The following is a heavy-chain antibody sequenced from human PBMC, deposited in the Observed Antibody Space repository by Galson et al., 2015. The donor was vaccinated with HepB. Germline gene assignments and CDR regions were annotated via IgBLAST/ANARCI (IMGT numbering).Heavy chain of an antibody. CDR3: ARDGWSGNYFDGAFDM. V-gene: IGHV1-69*04. J-gene: IGHJ3*02. CDR2: IIPILGRA. D-gene: IGHD1-26*01. CDR1: GGTFSSYS. Sequence: SVKVSCKASGGTFSSYSISWARQAPGQGLEWMGRIIPILGRANYAQKFQVRVTITADKSTNTSYMEVSSLRSEDTAVYYCARDGWSGNYFDGAFDMWGQGTMVTVSS.